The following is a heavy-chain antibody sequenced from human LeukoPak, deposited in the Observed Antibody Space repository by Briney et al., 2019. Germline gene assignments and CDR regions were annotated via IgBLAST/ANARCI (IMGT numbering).Heavy chain of an antibody. D-gene: IGHD2-2*01. Sequence: SETLSLACSVSGDSISSRSYYWGWIRQPPGKGLEWIGTIYYSGSTYYNPSLKSRVTMSVDTSKNQFSLKLSSVTATDTAVYYCARHSNGGCTSTRCHIDYWGQGTLVTVSS. V-gene: IGHV4-39*01. J-gene: IGHJ4*02. CDR2: IYYSGST. CDR3: ARHSNGGCTSTRCHIDY. CDR1: GDSISSRSYY.